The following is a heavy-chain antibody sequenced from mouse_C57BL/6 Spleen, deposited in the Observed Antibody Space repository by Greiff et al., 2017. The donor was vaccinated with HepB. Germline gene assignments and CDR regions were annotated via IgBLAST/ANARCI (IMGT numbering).Heavy chain of an antibody. V-gene: IGHV14-1*01. J-gene: IGHJ3*01. D-gene: IGHD1-1*01. CDR1: GFNIKDYY. CDR3: ITGYYGSSTGFAY. CDR2: IDPEDGDT. Sequence: VQLQQSGAELVRPGASVKLSCTASGFNIKDYYMHWVKQRPEQGLEWIGRIDPEDGDTEYAPKFQGKATMTADTSSNTAYLQLSSLTSEDTAVYYCITGYYGSSTGFAYWGQGTLVTVSA.